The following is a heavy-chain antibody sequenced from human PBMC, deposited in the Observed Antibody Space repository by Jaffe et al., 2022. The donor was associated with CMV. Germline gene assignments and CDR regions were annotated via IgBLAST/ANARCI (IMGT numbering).Heavy chain of an antibody. CDR1: GFTFSSYW. Sequence: EVQLVESGGGLVQPGGSLRLSCAASGFTFSSYWMSWVRQAPGKGLEWVANIKQDGSEKYYVDSVKGRFTISRDNAKNSLYLQMNSLRAEDTAVYYCARDLSGDGYNPHFDYWGQGTLVTVSS. V-gene: IGHV3-7*03. J-gene: IGHJ4*02. CDR2: IKQDGSEK. D-gene: IGHD5-12*01. CDR3: ARDLSGDGYNPHFDY.